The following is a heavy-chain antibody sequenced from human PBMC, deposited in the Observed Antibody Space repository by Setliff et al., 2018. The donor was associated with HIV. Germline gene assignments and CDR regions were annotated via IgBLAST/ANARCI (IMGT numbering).Heavy chain of an antibody. CDR3: AKDRYYYDSSGPTVQVAYYFDY. J-gene: IGHJ4*02. CDR1: GFTFGEYA. Sequence: GGSLRLSCTASGFTFGEYAVSWVRQAPGRGLEWVSSISIGSGGAIDYADSVQGRFTISRDNSKNSLYLQMNSLRAEDTAVYYCAKDRYYYDSSGPTVQVAYYFDYWGQGTLVTSPQ. CDR2: ISIGSGGAI. V-gene: IGHV3-21*01. D-gene: IGHD3-22*01.